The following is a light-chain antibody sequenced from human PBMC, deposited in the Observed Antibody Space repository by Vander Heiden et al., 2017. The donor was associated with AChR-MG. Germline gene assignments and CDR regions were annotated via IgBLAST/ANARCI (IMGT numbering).Light chain of an antibody. J-gene: IGLJ1*01. CDR2: RDS. CDR3: QVWDSKTGV. V-gene: IGLV3-9*01. Sequence: SYDLTQPLLVSVALGQTATITCGGNKIGSKVVHWYQQKPGQAPVLVIHRDSIRPSGIPERFSGSNSGNTATLTISRAQAGDEGDYYCQVWDSKTGVFGAGTKVTVL. CDR1: KIGSKV.